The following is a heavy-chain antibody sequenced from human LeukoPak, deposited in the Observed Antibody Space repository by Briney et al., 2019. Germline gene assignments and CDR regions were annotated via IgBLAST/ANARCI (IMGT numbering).Heavy chain of an antibody. V-gene: IGHV4-59*01. CDR2: IYYSGST. CDR1: GGSISSYY. Sequence: SETLSLTCTVSGGSISSYYWSWIRQPPGKGLEWIGYIYYSGSTNYNPSLKSRVTISVDTSKNHFSLKLSPVTAADTAVYYCARGGSYGGNSGRYNPWGQGTLVTVSS. J-gene: IGHJ5*02. D-gene: IGHD4-23*01. CDR3: ARGGSYGGNSGRYNP.